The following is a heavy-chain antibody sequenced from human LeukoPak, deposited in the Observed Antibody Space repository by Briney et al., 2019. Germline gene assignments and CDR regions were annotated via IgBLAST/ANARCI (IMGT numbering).Heavy chain of an antibody. Sequence: GGSLRLSCAASGFTVSRDYMSWVRQAPGKGLEWVSFIYSDGTTFYADSEKGRFTISRDNSKNTLYLQMNSLRAEDTAVYYCARAIHGATWGQGTLVTVSS. D-gene: IGHD3-10*01. V-gene: IGHV3-66*01. CDR3: ARAIHGAT. J-gene: IGHJ5*02. CDR1: GFTVSRDY. CDR2: IYSDGTT.